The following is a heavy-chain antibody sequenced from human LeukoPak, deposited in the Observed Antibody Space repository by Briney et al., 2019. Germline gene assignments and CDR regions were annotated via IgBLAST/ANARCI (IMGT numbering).Heavy chain of an antibody. J-gene: IGHJ4*02. CDR1: GGPVSLYY. D-gene: IGHD3-16*01. CDR3: ARDYEVVDY. V-gene: IGHV4-4*07. Sequence: SETLSLTCTVSGGPVSLYYWSWVRQPAGKGLEWIGRIYTNGRTHYNPSLTRRVTMSTDTSKNQFSLKLNSVTAADTAMYYCARDYEVVDYWGQGTLVTVSS. CDR2: IYTNGRT.